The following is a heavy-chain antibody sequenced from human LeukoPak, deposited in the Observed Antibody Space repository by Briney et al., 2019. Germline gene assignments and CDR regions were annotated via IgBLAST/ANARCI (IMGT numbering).Heavy chain of an antibody. V-gene: IGHV7-4-1*02. CDR3: ARAGGVVGDYDFWSGYYPPPNQNYYYYYMDV. Sequence: ASVKVSCKASGYTFTSYAMNWVRQAPGQGLEWMGWINTNTGNPTYAQGFTGRFVFSLDTSVSTAYLQISSLKAEDTAVYYCARAGGVVGDYDFWSGYYPPPNQNYYYYYMDVWGKGTTVTVSS. J-gene: IGHJ6*03. D-gene: IGHD3-3*01. CDR2: INTNTGNP. CDR1: GYTFTSYA.